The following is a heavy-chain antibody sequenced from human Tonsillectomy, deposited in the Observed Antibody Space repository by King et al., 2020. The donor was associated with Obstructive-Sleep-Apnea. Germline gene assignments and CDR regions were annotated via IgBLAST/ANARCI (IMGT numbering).Heavy chain of an antibody. V-gene: IGHV3-15*01. D-gene: IGHD6-13*01. J-gene: IGHJ4*02. Sequence: VQLVESGGGLVEPGGSLRLSCAASGLTFNNAWMGWVRQAPGKGLEWVGRISDGGTADYAAPVKGRFTIVRDDSKNTLYLQMSSLKTEDTAVYYCTTSRGAAAFFNCWGQGTVVTVSS. CDR1: GLTFNNAW. CDR2: ISDGGTA. CDR3: TTSRGAAAFFNC.